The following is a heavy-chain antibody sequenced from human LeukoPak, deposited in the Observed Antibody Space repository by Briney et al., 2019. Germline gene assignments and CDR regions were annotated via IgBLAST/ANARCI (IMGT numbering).Heavy chain of an antibody. CDR2: INPNNGGT. J-gene: IGHJ4*02. Sequence: ASVKVSCKASGYTFTDHYMHWVRQAPGQGLEWMGWINPNNGGTNFAQKFQGRVTMTRDTSISTAYIELSSLTSDDTAVYYCARGIVGAHQIIAYWGQGTLVTVPS. V-gene: IGHV1-2*02. CDR1: GYTFTDHY. D-gene: IGHD1-26*01. CDR3: ARGIVGAHQIIAY.